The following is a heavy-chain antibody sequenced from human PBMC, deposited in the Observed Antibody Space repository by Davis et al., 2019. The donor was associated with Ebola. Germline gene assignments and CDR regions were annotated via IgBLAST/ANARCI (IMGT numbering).Heavy chain of an antibody. V-gene: IGHV3-21*01. Sequence: PGGSLRLSCAASGFTFSSYGMHWVRQAPGKGLEWVSSISSSSSYIYYADSVKGRFTISRDNAKNSLYLQMNSLRAEDTAVYYCARDYYDSSGYFYVDAFDIWGQGTMVTVSS. CDR2: ISSSSSYI. CDR1: GFTFSSYG. D-gene: IGHD3-22*01. J-gene: IGHJ3*02. CDR3: ARDYYDSSGYFYVDAFDI.